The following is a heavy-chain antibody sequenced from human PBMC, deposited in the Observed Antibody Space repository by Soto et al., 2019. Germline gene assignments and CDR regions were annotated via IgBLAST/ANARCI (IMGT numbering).Heavy chain of an antibody. CDR1: GYTFTGYY. CDR2: INPNRGGT. D-gene: IGHD2-15*01. Sequence: ASVEVSCKGSGYTFTGYYMHWVRQAPGQGLEWMGRINPNRGGTNYAQKFQGRVTMTRDTSISTAYMELSRLRSDDTAVYYCAXEIVVVVAAPPPGGMDVWGQGTTVTVSS. J-gene: IGHJ6*02. CDR3: AXEIVVVVAAPPPGGMDV. V-gene: IGHV1-2*06.